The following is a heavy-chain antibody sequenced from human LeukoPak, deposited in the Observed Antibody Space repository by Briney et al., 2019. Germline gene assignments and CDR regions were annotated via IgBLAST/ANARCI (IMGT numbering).Heavy chain of an antibody. D-gene: IGHD5-12*01. CDR3: ATPIGATDWFDP. V-gene: IGHV4-39*01. CDR2: VFFSGST. CDR1: SGSISSYNYY. Sequence: SETLSLTCTVPSGSISSYNYYCAWIRQPPGKGLEWIGSVFFSGSTYYNPSLKSRVTISVDTSNNQFSLRLTSVTAADTAVYYCATPIGATDWFDPWGQGTLVTVSS. J-gene: IGHJ5*02.